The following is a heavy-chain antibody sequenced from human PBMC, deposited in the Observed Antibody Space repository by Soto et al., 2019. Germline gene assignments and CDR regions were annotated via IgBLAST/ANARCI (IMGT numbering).Heavy chain of an antibody. Sequence: EVQLLESGGGLVQPGGSLRLSCAASGFTFSSYAMSWVRQAPGKGLEWVSAISGSGGSTYYADSVKGRFTISRDNSKNTLYLKMNRLRAEDTAVYYCAKDRDFRMVGSGSYYAFDYWGQGTLVTVSS. CDR1: GFTFSSYA. D-gene: IGHD3-10*01. CDR2: ISGSGGST. J-gene: IGHJ4*02. V-gene: IGHV3-23*01. CDR3: AKDRDFRMVGSGSYYAFDY.